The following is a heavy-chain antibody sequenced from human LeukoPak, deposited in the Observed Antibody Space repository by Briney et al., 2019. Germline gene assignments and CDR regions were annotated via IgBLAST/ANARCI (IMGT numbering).Heavy chain of an antibody. CDR1: GYTFTSYG. Sequence: EASVRVSCKASGYTFTSYGISWVRQAPGQGLEWMGWISAYNGNTNYAQKLQGRVTMTTDTSTSTAYMELRSLRSDDTAVYYCARNKKYTCGYCSSTSCHDAFDIWGQGTMVTVSS. CDR2: ISAYNGNT. CDR3: ARNKKYTCGYCSSTSCHDAFDI. J-gene: IGHJ3*02. V-gene: IGHV1-18*01. D-gene: IGHD2-2*01.